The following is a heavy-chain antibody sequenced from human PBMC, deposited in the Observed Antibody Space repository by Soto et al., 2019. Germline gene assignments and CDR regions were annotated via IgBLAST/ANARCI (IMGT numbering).Heavy chain of an antibody. CDR2: THYRSSKWYD. CDR3: ARGAAPTLSSPHGMDV. CDR1: GDSVSTNIAA. J-gene: IGHJ6*04. Sequence: QVQLQQSGPGLVKPSQTLSLTCAISGDSVSTNIAAWSWIRQSPSRGLEWLGRTHYRSSKWYDEYAVSVKSRLTINPATAKHQFSLQLNSVASEDTAVYYCARGAAPTLSSPHGMDVWCKGTAVTVSS. D-gene: IGHD2-15*01. V-gene: IGHV6-1*01.